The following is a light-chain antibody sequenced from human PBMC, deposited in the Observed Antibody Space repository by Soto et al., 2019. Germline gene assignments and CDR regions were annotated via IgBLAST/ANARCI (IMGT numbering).Light chain of an antibody. CDR1: QSVLYSSNNKNY. CDR2: WAS. V-gene: IGKV4-1*01. J-gene: IGKJ2*01. Sequence: DIVMTQSPDSLAVSLGERATINCKSSQSVLYSSNNKNYLAWYQQRPGQPPKLLIYWASTRESGVPDRFSGSGSATDFTLTITSLQAEDVAVYYCQQYESTPPTFGQGTKLDIK. CDR3: QQYESTPPT.